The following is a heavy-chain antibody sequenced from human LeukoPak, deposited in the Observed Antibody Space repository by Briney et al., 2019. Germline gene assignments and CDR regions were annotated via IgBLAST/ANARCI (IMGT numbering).Heavy chain of an antibody. Sequence: SETLSLTCTVSGGSISSSDYYWGWIRQPPGKGLEWIGSIYYSGSTYYNPSLKSRVTISVDTSKNQFSLKLSSVTAADTAVYYCARYTGSPAGWFDPWGQGTLVTVSS. CDR2: IYYSGST. CDR3: ARYTGSPAGWFDP. CDR1: GGSISSSDYY. J-gene: IGHJ5*02. D-gene: IGHD1-26*01. V-gene: IGHV4-39*01.